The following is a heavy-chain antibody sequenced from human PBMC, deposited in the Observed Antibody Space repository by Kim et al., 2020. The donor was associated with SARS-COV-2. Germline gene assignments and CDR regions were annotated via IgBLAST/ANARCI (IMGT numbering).Heavy chain of an antibody. D-gene: IGHD4-4*01. Sequence: GGSLRLSCAASGFTFSSYAMHWVRQAPGKGLEWVAVISYDGSNKYYADSVKGRFTISRDNSKNTLYLQMNSLRAEDTAVYYCARAFTGAGDYWGQGTLVTVSS. J-gene: IGHJ4*02. V-gene: IGHV3-30-3*01. CDR2: ISYDGSNK. CDR3: ARAFTGAGDY. CDR1: GFTFSSYA.